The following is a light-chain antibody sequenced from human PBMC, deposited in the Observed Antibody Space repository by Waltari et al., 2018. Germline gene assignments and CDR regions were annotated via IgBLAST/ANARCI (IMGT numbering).Light chain of an antibody. Sequence: DFQMTQSPSSLSASVGDRVTITCRASQGISTYLNWYQQKPGKAPNLLIYAASSLQSGVPSRFSGSGSGTDFTLTISSLQPEDFATYYCQQSYSPLTFGGGTKVEIK. J-gene: IGKJ4*01. CDR1: QGISTY. V-gene: IGKV1-39*01. CDR3: QQSYSPLT. CDR2: AAS.